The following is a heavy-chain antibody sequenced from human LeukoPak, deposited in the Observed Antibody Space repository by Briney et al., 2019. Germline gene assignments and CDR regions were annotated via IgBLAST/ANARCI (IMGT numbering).Heavy chain of an antibody. J-gene: IGHJ4*02. CDR2: IYSTGST. CDR3: ARQIASAGTAGFDF. V-gene: IGHV4-4*07. D-gene: IGHD6-13*01. CDR1: GGSISSHY. Sequence: SETLSLTCTVSGGSISSHYWSWIRQPAGKGLEWIGRIYSTGSTNYNPSLKSRVTMSVDTSKNQFSLRLRSVTAADTAVYYCARQIASAGTAGFDFWGQGALVTVSS.